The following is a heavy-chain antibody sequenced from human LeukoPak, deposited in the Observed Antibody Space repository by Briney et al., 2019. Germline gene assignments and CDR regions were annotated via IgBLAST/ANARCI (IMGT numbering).Heavy chain of an antibody. D-gene: IGHD1-26*01. J-gene: IGHJ4*02. CDR3: AREVGSFDY. CDR1: GGSISSGSYY. Sequence: KSSETLSLTCTVSGGSISSGSYYWSWIRQPAVKGLEWIGRIYTSGSTNYNPSLKSRVTISVDTSKNQFSLKLSSVTATDTAVYYCAREVGSFDYWGQGTLVTVSS. CDR2: IYTSGST. V-gene: IGHV4-61*02.